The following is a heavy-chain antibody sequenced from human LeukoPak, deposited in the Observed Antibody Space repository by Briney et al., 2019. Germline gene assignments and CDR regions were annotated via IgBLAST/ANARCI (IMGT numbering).Heavy chain of an antibody. V-gene: IGHV3-48*04. CDR3: ARGPRAPLTPRGFDI. D-gene: IGHD1-14*01. Sequence: GGPLSLSCTASRFTISSCSTNWGRQAPEGGLGWGSYISRTSSTIYYADSERDRIIISREYANNSLFPQKNSLGADDTAVYYCARGPRAPLTPRGFDIWGQGTMVTVSS. J-gene: IGHJ3*02. CDR2: ISRTSSTI. CDR1: RFTISSCS.